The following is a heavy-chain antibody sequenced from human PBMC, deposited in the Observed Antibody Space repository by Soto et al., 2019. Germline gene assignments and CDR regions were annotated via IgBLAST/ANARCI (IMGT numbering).Heavy chain of an antibody. J-gene: IGHJ6*02. CDR2: INSDGSST. Sequence: GGSLRLSCAASGFTFSSYWMHWVRQAPGKGLVWVSRINSDGSSTSYADSVKGRFTISRDNAKNTLYLQMNSLRAEDTAVYYSARTAFSSDSRMDVWGQGTTVTVSS. V-gene: IGHV3-74*01. CDR3: ARTAFSSDSRMDV. CDR1: GFTFSSYW. D-gene: IGHD6-19*01.